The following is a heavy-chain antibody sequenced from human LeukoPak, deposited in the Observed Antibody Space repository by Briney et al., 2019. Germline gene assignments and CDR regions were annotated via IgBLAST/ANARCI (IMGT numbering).Heavy chain of an antibody. J-gene: IGHJ1*01. CDR1: GFTFSSYA. V-gene: IGHV3-23*01. CDR3: ARDPTQYSNSLQYLQN. Sequence: GGSLRLSCAASGFTFSSYAMSWVRQAPGKGLEWVSAISGSGGSTYYSDSVKGRFTISRDNSRNPMYLQMNSLRADDAAIYYCARDPTQYSNSLQYLQNWGQGALVTVSS. CDR2: ISGSGGST. D-gene: IGHD6-13*01.